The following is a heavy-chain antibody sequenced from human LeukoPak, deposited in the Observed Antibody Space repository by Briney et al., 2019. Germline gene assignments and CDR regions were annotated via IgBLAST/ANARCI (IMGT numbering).Heavy chain of an antibody. CDR2: ISGSGGST. J-gene: IGHJ4*02. V-gene: IGHV3-23*01. D-gene: IGHD3-3*01. CDR3: AKGDVRFLEWLLCNY. CDR1: GFTFSSYA. Sequence: GGFLRLSCAASGFTFSSYAMSWVRQAPGKGLEWVSAISGSGGSTYYADSVKGRFTISRDNSKNTLYLQMNSLRAEDTAVYYCAKGDVRFLEWLLCNYWGQGTLVTVSS.